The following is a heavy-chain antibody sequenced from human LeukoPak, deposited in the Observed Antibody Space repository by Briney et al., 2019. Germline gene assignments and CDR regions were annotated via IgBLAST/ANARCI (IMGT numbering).Heavy chain of an antibody. V-gene: IGHV5-51*01. J-gene: IGHJ3*02. Sequence: GESLKISCKGSGYTFTNYWIGWVRQMPGKGLEWMGIIDPGDSDTRYSPSFEGQVTISADKSIRTAYLQWSSLKASDTAMYYFARSSLKRGPFDIWGQGTMVTVSS. D-gene: IGHD1-1*01. CDR3: ARSSLKRGPFDI. CDR2: IDPGDSDT. CDR1: GYTFTNYW.